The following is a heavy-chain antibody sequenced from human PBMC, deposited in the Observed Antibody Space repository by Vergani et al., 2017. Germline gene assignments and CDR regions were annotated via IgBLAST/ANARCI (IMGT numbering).Heavy chain of an antibody. V-gene: IGHV4-34*01. CDR3: ARVRRLITIFGVVKCLYFDY. CDR2: INHSGST. J-gene: IGHJ4*02. D-gene: IGHD3-3*01. Sequence: QVQLQQWGAGLLKPSETLSLTCAVYGGSFSGYYWSWIRQPPGKGLEWIGEINHSGSTNYNPSLKSRVTISVDTSKNQFSLKLSSVPAADTAVYYCARVRRLITIFGVVKCLYFDYWGQGTLVTVSS. CDR1: GGSFSGYY.